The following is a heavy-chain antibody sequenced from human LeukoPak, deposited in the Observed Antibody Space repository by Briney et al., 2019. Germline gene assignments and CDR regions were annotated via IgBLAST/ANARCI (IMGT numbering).Heavy chain of an antibody. CDR3: ARYSDNTAYTWRRFDH. CDR2: IRQDGGDK. V-gene: IGHV3-7*01. D-gene: IGHD2-15*01. Sequence: PGGSLRLSCAASGFTFSNFWMTWVRQAPGKGPEWLATIRQDGGDKWYVDSVKGRFTISRDNARDSLYLQMNNLRAEDTAVYYCARYSDNTAYTWRRFDHWGQGVLVTVSS. J-gene: IGHJ5*02. CDR1: GFTFSNFW.